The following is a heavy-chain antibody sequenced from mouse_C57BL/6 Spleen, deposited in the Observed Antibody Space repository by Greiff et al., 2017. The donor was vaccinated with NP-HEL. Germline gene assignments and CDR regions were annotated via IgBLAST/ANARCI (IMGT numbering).Heavy chain of an antibody. J-gene: IGHJ4*01. CDR1: GYTFTSYW. CDR3: ARCYLYYAMDY. Sequence: QVQLQQPGAELVRTGTSVKLSCKASGYTFTSYWMHWVKQRPGQGLEWIGVIDPSDSYTNYNQKFKGKATLTVDTSSSTAYMQLSSLTSEDSAVYYCARCYLYYAMDYWGQGTSVTVSS. CDR2: IDPSDSYT. V-gene: IGHV1-59*01.